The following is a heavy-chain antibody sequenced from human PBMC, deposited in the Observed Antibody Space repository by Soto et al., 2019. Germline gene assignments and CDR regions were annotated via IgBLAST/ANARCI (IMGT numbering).Heavy chain of an antibody. CDR1: VVSFSGYY. Sequence: SETLSLTCAFSVVSFSGYYWSYIRQPPGKGLEWIGEINHSGSTNYNPSLKSRVTISVDTSKNQFSLKLSSVTAADTAVYYCARGLEGQDFWSGAFDICGHGTMV. D-gene: IGHD3-3*01. CDR3: ARGLEGQDFWSGAFDI. CDR2: INHSGST. J-gene: IGHJ3*02. V-gene: IGHV4-34*01.